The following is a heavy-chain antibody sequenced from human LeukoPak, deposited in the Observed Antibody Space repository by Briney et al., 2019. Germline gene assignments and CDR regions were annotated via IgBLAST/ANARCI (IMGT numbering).Heavy chain of an antibody. CDR2: ISGSGGST. V-gene: IGHV3-23*01. CDR3: AKDSCSSTSCRGYFDY. CDR1: GFTLSSYA. Sequence: PGGSLRLSCAASGFTLSSYAMSWVRQAPGKGLEWVSAISGSGGSTYYADSVEGRFTISRDNSKHTLYLEMNSLRAEDTAVYYCAKDSCSSTSCRGYFDYWGQGTLVTVSS. J-gene: IGHJ4*02. D-gene: IGHD2-2*01.